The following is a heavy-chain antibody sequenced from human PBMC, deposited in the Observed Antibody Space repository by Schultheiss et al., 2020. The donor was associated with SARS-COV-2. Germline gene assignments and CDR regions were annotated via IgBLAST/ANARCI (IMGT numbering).Heavy chain of an antibody. CDR2: IKQDGSEK. D-gene: IGHD3-10*01. Sequence: GGSLRLSCAASGFTFSSYGMHWVRQASGKGLEWVANIKQDGSEKYYVDSVKGRFTISRDNAKNSLYLQMNSLRAEDTAVYYCARDRALRDSGSYYNDIGCFGYWGQGTLVTVSS. V-gene: IGHV3-7*01. CDR1: GFTFSSYG. J-gene: IGHJ4*02. CDR3: ARDRALRDSGSYYNDIGCFGY.